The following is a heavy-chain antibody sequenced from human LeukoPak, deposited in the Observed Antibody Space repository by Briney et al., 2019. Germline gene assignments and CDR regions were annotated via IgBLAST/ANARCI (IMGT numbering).Heavy chain of an antibody. CDR2: IYYSGST. D-gene: IGHD1-1*01. V-gene: IGHV4-59*08. Sequence: SETLSLTCTVSGGSISSYYWGWIRQPPGKGLEWIGYIYYSGSTNYNPSLKSRVTISVDASKNQFSLKLSSVTAADTAVYYCARRVYNWNDSGWFDPWGQGTLVTVSS. CDR3: ARRVYNWNDSGWFDP. CDR1: GGSISSYY. J-gene: IGHJ5*02.